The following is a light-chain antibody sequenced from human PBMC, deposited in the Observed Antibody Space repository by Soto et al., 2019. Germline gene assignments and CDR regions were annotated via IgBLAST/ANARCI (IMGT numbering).Light chain of an antibody. CDR2: KAS. V-gene: IGKV1-5*03. CDR1: QTIYNW. J-gene: IGKJ1*01. CDR3: QQYHNDSPWT. Sequence: DIQMTQSPATLSASVGDSVTITCRASQTIYNWLAWYQQRPGKAPKLLIYKASTLESGVPSRFSGSGSGTDFSLNITSLQPDDFATYFCQQYHNDSPWTFGQGTRVEI.